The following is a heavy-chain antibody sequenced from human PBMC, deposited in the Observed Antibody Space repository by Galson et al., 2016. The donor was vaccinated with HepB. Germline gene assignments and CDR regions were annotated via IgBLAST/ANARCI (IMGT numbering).Heavy chain of an antibody. CDR3: ARVAGQEWELYYFDY. V-gene: IGHV1-3*04. Sequence: SVKVSCKASRYTFTSYAIHWVRQAPGQRLEWMGWINTGNGDTKYSQKFQGRVTITRDTSASTAYMELSSLRSEDTAVYYCARVAGQEWELYYFDYWGQGTLVTVSS. J-gene: IGHJ4*02. CDR2: INTGNGDT. CDR1: RYTFTSYA. D-gene: IGHD1-26*01.